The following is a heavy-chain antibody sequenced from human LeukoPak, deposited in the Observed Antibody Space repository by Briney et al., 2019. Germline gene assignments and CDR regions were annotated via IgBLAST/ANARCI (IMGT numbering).Heavy chain of an antibody. Sequence: PSETLSLTCTVSGYSISSGYYWGWIRQPPGKGLEWIGSIYHSGSTYYNPSLKSRVTISVDTSKNQFSLKLSSVTAADTAVYYCARDLAYDFWSGYFSYYYMDVWGKGTTVTVSS. J-gene: IGHJ6*03. CDR1: GYSISSGYY. D-gene: IGHD3-3*01. V-gene: IGHV4-38-2*02. CDR2: IYHSGST. CDR3: ARDLAYDFWSGYFSYYYMDV.